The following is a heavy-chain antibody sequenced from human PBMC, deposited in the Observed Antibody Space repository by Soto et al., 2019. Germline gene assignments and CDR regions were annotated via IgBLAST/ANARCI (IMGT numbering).Heavy chain of an antibody. Sequence: PGGSLRLSCAASGFTFSSYAMHWVRQAPGKGLEWVAVISYDGSNKYYADSVKGRFTISRDNSKNTLYLQMNSLRAEDTAVYYCARGYSLIGNIVLVPAAIWWFDPWGQGTLVTAPQ. D-gene: IGHD2-2*01. J-gene: IGHJ5*02. CDR2: ISYDGSNK. CDR1: GFTFSSYA. V-gene: IGHV3-30-3*01. CDR3: ARGYSLIGNIVLVPAAIWWFDP.